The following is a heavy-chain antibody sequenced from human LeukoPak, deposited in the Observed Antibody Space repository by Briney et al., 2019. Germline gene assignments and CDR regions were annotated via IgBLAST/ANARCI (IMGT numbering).Heavy chain of an antibody. CDR3: ARDAIFGVVTQGYYYYMDV. CDR2: ISSSGSTI. D-gene: IGHD3-3*01. CDR1: GFTFSDYY. Sequence: GGSLRLSCAASGFTFSDYYMSWIRQAPGKGLEWVSYISSSGSTIYYADSVKGRFTISRDNAKNSLYLQMNSLRAEDTAVYYCARDAIFGVVTQGYYYYMDVWGKGTTVTVSS. J-gene: IGHJ6*03. V-gene: IGHV3-11*04.